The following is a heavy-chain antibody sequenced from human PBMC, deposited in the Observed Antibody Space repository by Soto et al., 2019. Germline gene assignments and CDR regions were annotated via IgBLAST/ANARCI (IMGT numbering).Heavy chain of an antibody. CDR3: ARGAINFYYEDV. J-gene: IGHJ6*03. Sequence: EVQLVESGGGLVQPGGPLRLSCAASGFTFSAYWMHWVRKAPGKGLEWVSRIKRDGSTTNYADSVKGRFTISRDNAKNTLYLEMNSLRVEDTADYYCARGAINFYYEDVWGKGTTVTVFS. CDR2: IKRDGSTT. V-gene: IGHV3-74*01. CDR1: GFTFSAYW.